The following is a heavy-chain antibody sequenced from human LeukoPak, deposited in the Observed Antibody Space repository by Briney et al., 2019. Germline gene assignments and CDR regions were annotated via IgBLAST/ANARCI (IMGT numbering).Heavy chain of an antibody. J-gene: IGHJ4*02. CDR3: ARGGIFGVVITPYYFDY. CDR1: GVSISSFY. D-gene: IGHD3-3*01. Sequence: SETLSLTCTVSGVSISSFYWNWIRQPAGKGLEWIGRIYTSGSTIYNPSLKSRVTISVDTSKNQFSLKLSSVTAAETAVYYCARGGIFGVVITPYYFDYWGQGTLVTVSS. V-gene: IGHV4-4*07. CDR2: IYTSGST.